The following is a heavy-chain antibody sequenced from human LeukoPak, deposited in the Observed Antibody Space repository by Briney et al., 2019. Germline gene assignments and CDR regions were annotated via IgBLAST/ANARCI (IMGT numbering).Heavy chain of an antibody. CDR3: VTGTTEAVFDY. CDR1: GGSFSGYY. J-gene: IGHJ4*02. D-gene: IGHD1-7*01. V-gene: IGHV4-34*01. Sequence: SETLSLTCAVYGGSFSGYYWSWIRQPPGKGLEWIGEINHSGSTNYNPSLKSRVTISVDTSKDQFSLKLSSVTAADTAVYYCVTGTTEAVFDYWGQGTLVTVSS. CDR2: INHSGST.